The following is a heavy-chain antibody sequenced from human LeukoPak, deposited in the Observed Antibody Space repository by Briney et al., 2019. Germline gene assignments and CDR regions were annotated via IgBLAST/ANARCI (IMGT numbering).Heavy chain of an antibody. Sequence: SETLSLTCAVYGGSFSGYYWSWIRQPPGKGLEWIGEINHSGSTNYNPSLKSRVTISVDTSKNQFSLKLSSVAAADTAVYYCARGPNPPESWGQGTLVTVSS. CDR2: INHSGST. CDR3: ARGPNPPES. D-gene: IGHD1-14*01. CDR1: GGSFSGYY. V-gene: IGHV4-34*01. J-gene: IGHJ5*02.